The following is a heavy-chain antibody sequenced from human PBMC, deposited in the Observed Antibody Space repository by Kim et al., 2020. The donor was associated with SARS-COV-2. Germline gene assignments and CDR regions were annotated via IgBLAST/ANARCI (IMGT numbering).Heavy chain of an antibody. D-gene: IGHD6-6*01. CDR3: AKGHSSSGDDAFDI. CDR1: GFTFSSYW. CDR2: INSDGSST. Sequence: GGSLRLSCAASGFTFSSYWMHWVRQAPGKGLVWVSRINSDGSSTSYADSVKGRFTISRDNAKNTLYLQMNSLRAEDTAVYYCAKGHSSSGDDAFDIWGQGTMVTVSS. J-gene: IGHJ3*02. V-gene: IGHV3-74*01.